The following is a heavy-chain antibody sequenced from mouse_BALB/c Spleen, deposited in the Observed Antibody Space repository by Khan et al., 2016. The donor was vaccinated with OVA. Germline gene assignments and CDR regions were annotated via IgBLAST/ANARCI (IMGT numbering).Heavy chain of an antibody. CDR2: IFPGNSDT. D-gene: IGHD1-1*01. J-gene: IGHJ3*01. CDR1: GYSFTSYW. V-gene: IGHV1-5*01. Sequence: VQLQQPGTVLARPGASVKMSCKASGYSFTSYWMHWIKQRPGQGLEWIGGIFPGNSDTTHNQKFKGKAKLTAVTSASTAYMALSSLTSEDSAVYYCTRAGYGAFTYWGQGTLVTVSA. CDR3: TRAGYGAFTY.